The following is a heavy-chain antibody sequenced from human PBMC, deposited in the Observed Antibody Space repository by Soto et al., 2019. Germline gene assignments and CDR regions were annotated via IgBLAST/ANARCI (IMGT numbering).Heavy chain of an antibody. J-gene: IGHJ5*02. Sequence: ASVKVSCKASGYTFTSYAMHWVRQAPGQRLEWMGWINAGNGNTKYSQKFQGRVTITRDTSASTAYMELSSLRSEDTAVYYCARDRIGRLHENWFDPWGQGTLVTVSS. CDR1: GYTFTSYA. CDR3: ARDRIGRLHENWFDP. D-gene: IGHD4-4*01. CDR2: INAGNGNT. V-gene: IGHV1-3*01.